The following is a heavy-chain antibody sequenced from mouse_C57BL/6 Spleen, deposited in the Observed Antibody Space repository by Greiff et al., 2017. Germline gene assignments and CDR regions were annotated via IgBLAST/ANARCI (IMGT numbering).Heavy chain of an antibody. CDR2: IHPSDSDP. CDR1: GYTFTSYW. V-gene: IGHV1-74*01. J-gene: IGHJ3*01. D-gene: IGHD4-1*01. CDR3: AIRDWDEAWFAY. Sequence: VQLQQPGAELVKPGASVKVSCKASGYTFTSYWMHWVKQRPGQGLEWIGRIHPSDSDPNYNQKFKGKATLTVDKSYSTAYMQLSSLTSEDSAVNYCAIRDWDEAWFAYWGQRTLVTGSA.